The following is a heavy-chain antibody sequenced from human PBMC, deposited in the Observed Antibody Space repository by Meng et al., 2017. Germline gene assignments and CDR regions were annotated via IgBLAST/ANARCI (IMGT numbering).Heavy chain of an antibody. Sequence: GESLKISCAASGFTFSSYAMSWVRQAPGKGLEWVSAISGSGGSTYYADSVKGRLTISRDNSKNTLYLQMNSLRAEDTAVYYCAKDRGYSYGPTDYWGQGTLVTVSS. CDR1: GFTFSSYA. CDR2: ISGSGGST. D-gene: IGHD5-18*01. V-gene: IGHV3-23*01. J-gene: IGHJ4*02. CDR3: AKDRGYSYGPTDY.